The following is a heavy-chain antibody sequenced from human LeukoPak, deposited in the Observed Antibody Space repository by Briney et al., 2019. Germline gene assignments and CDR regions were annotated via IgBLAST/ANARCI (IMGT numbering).Heavy chain of an antibody. J-gene: IGHJ3*02. CDR2: IYYSGST. CDR1: GGSISSYY. Sequence: SETLSLICTVSGGSISSYYWSWIRQPPGKGLEWIGYIYYSGSTNYNPSLKSRVTISVDTSKNQFSLKLSSVTAADTAVYYCARVRNGDYVFAFDIWGQGTMVTVSS. V-gene: IGHV4-59*01. D-gene: IGHD4-17*01. CDR3: ARVRNGDYVFAFDI.